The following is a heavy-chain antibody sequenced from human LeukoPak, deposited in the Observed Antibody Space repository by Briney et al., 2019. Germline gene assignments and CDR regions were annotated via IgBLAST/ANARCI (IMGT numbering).Heavy chain of an antibody. V-gene: IGHV3-7*01. D-gene: IGHD2-2*01. CDR1: GFTFSSYW. CDR2: IKQDGSEK. J-gene: IGHJ6*03. CDR3: ARYYCSSTSCQDYYYYYMDV. Sequence: GGSLRLSCAASGFTFSSYWMSWVRQAPGKGLEWVANIKQDGSEKYYVDSVKGRFTISRDNAKNSLYLQMNSLRAEDTAVYYCARYYCSSTSCQDYYYYYMDVWGKGTTVTVSS.